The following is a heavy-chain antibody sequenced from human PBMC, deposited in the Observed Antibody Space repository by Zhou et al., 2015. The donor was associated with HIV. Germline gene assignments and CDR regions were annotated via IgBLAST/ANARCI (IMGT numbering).Heavy chain of an antibody. CDR1: GFIFTNAW. J-gene: IGHJ4*02. CDR2: IKTKADGGTT. CDR3: AKDLGGDGNNYHFDF. V-gene: IGHV3-15*01. Sequence: EVQLVESGGGLVKPGESLRLSCAASGFIFTNAWMSWVRQTPGKGLEWVGRIKTKADGGTTDYAAPVKGRFIMSRDNSKNTLYLQTNSLRAEDTAVYYCAKDLGGDGNNYHFDFWGQGTLLTVSS. D-gene: IGHD5-24*01.